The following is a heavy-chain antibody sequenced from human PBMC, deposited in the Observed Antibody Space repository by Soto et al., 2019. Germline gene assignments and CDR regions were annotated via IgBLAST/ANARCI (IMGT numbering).Heavy chain of an antibody. V-gene: IGHV1-3*01. J-gene: IGHJ4*02. D-gene: IGHD3-10*01. Sequence: ASVKVSCKASGYTFTSYAMHWVRQAPGQRLEWMGWINAGNGNTKYSQKFQGRVTITRDTSASTAYMELSSLRSEDTAVYYCARDEGRTMVRGVADYGGQGTLVTVSS. CDR1: GYTFTSYA. CDR3: ARDEGRTMVRGVADY. CDR2: INAGNGNT.